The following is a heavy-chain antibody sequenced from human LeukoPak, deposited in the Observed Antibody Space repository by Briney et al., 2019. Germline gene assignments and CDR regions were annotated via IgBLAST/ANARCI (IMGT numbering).Heavy chain of an antibody. Sequence: SETLSLTCTVSGGSISSSSHYWGWLRQPPGKGLEWIGSIDYSGSTYYNPSLKSRVTISVDTSKNQFSLKLNSVTAADTAVYYCARLYCSSTSCSDYWGQGTLVTVSS. D-gene: IGHD2-2*01. CDR2: IDYSGST. J-gene: IGHJ4*02. V-gene: IGHV4-39*07. CDR1: GGSISSSSHY. CDR3: ARLYCSSTSCSDY.